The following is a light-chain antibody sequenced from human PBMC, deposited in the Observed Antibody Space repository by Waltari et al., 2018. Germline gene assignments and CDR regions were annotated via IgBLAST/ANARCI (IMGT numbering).Light chain of an antibody. V-gene: IGLV6-57*03. CDR3: QSYDSSNHVV. Sequence: NFMLTQPHSVSESPGKTVTISCTRSSGSIASNFVQWSQQRPGSAPTTVIYEDNQRPPGVPYRFSGSIDSSSNSASLTISGLKTEDEADYYCQSYDSSNHVVFGGGTKLTVL. CDR1: SGSIASNF. CDR2: EDN. J-gene: IGLJ2*01.